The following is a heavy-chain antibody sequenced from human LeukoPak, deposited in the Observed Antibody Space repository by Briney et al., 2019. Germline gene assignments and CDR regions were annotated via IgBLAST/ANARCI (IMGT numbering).Heavy chain of an antibody. Sequence: SETLSLTCAVYGGSFSGYYWGWIRQPPGKGLEWIGSFYYSGSTYYNPSLKRRVTISIDTSKNQFSLKLSSVTAADTAVYYCTGNYYGSGSYADFDYWGQGTLVTVSS. CDR1: GGSFSGYY. D-gene: IGHD3-10*01. CDR3: TGNYYGSGSYADFDY. CDR2: FYYSGST. V-gene: IGHV4-34*01. J-gene: IGHJ4*02.